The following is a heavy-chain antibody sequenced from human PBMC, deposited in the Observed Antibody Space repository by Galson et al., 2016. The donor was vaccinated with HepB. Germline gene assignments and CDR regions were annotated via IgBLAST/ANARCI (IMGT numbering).Heavy chain of an antibody. CDR3: ARRHSGHNDYLDC. CDR1: GYSFTNYW. D-gene: IGHD5-12*01. CDR2: INPTDSYT. V-gene: IGHV5-10-1*01. Sequence: QSGAEVKKPGESLRIACKGSGYSFTNYWITWVRQMPGKGLEWMARINPTDSYTNYSPSFQGHVTISVEKANSTAYLQWGSLKASDTAMYYCARRHSGHNDYLDCWGQGTLVTVSS. J-gene: IGHJ4*02.